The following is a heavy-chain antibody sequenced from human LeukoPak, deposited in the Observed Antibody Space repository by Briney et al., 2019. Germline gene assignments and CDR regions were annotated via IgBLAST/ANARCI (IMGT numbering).Heavy chain of an antibody. V-gene: IGHV3-23*01. CDR3: ARAIQFGGYLDF. CDR1: GFTFSSYA. Sequence: GGSLRLSCAASGFTFSSYAMSWVRQAPGKGLEWVSGSGSGGTIYYADSVKGRFTISRDNSNNALYLQMDSLRAEDTAVYYCARAIQFGGYLDFWGQGTLVTVSS. D-gene: IGHD2-15*01. CDR2: SGSGGTI. J-gene: IGHJ4*02.